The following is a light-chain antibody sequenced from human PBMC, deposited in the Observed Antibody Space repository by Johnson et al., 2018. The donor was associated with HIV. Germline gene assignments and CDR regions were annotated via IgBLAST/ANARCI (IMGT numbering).Light chain of an antibody. CDR3: GTWDSSLSALA. J-gene: IGLJ1*01. CDR1: SSNIGNNY. Sequence: QSVLTQPHSVSAAPGQKVTISCSGSSSNIGNNYVSWYQQLPGTAPKLLIYDNNKRPSGIPDRFSGSKSGTSATLGITGLQTGDEADYYCGTWDSSLSALAFGTGTKVTVL. V-gene: IGLV1-51*01. CDR2: DNN.